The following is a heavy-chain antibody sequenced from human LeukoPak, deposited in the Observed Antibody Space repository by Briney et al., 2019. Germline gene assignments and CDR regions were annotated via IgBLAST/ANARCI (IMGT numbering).Heavy chain of an antibody. J-gene: IGHJ6*02. CDR1: GGSISSGGYY. CDR2: IYYSGST. CDR3: ASCSSTSCYSGMDV. D-gene: IGHD2-2*02. V-gene: IGHV4-31*03. Sequence: SETLSLTCTVSGGSISSGGYYWSWIRQHPGKGLEWIGYIYYSGSTYYNPSLKSRVTISVDTSKNQFSLKLSSVTAADTAVYYCASCSSTSCYSGMDVWGQGTTVTVSS.